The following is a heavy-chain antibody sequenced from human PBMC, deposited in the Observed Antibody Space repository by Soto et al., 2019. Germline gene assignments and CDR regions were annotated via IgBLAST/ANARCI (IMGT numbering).Heavy chain of an antibody. CDR3: ARSPAPSCIDVSCYPLDY. Sequence: PGGSLRLSCAASGFTFSNYAMSWLRQTPGKGLEWISAMSNTVHTYHADSVKGRFTISRDNSKNTLSLQMNSLRAEDTAIYYCARSPAPSCIDVSCYPLDYWGRGTLVTVSS. V-gene: IGHV3-23*01. CDR1: GFTFSNYA. CDR2: MSNTVHT. J-gene: IGHJ4*02. D-gene: IGHD2-15*01.